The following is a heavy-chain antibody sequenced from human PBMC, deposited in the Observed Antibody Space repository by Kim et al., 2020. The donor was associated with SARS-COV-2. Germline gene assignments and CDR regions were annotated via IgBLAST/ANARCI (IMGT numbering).Heavy chain of an antibody. CDR2: GSNK. J-gene: IGHJ4*02. Sequence: GSNKNYADSVKGRFTNSRDNSKNTLYLKMNSLRAEETAVYYCARDRYTDYWGQGTLVTVSS. D-gene: IGHD3-16*02. CDR3: ARDRYTDY. V-gene: IGHV3-30*01.